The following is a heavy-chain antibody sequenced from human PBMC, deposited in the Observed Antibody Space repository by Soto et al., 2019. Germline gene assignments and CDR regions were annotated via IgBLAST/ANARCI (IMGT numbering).Heavy chain of an antibody. CDR1: GYPFTGYY. CDR3: ARESGLLWFGELAYGMDV. Sequence: SVKVSCKGSGYPFTGYYMHWVRQAPGQGPEWRGWINPNSGGTNYAQKFQGWDTMARYTSISTAYMELSRLRSDDTAVYYCARESGLLWFGELAYGMDVWGQGTTVTVSS. J-gene: IGHJ6*02. V-gene: IGHV1-2*04. D-gene: IGHD3-10*01. CDR2: INPNSGGT.